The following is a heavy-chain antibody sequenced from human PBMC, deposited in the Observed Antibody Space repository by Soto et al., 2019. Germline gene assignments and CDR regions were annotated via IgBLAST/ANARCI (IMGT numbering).Heavy chain of an antibody. CDR2: ISVSGGST. Sequence: EVQLLESGGGLVQPGGSLRRSCAASRFTFSSYAMCWVRQAPGKGLEWVSSISVSGGSTYYADSVKGRFTISRDNSKNTLYLQMNSLRAEATAVYHCAKDGYSITRNKPLDYWGQETLVTVSS. CDR1: RFTFSSYA. D-gene: IGHD2-2*01. CDR3: AKDGYSITRNKPLDY. J-gene: IGHJ4*02. V-gene: IGHV3-23*01.